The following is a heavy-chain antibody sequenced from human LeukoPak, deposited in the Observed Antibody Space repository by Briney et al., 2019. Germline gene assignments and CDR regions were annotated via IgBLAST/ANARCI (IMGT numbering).Heavy chain of an antibody. D-gene: IGHD3-10*01. V-gene: IGHV3-53*01. CDR1: GLTVSSNY. J-gene: IGHJ4*02. CDR2: IYRGGNT. Sequence: GGSLRLSCAASGLTVSSNYMSWVRQAPGRGLEWVSVIYRGGNTYYSDSVKGRFTISRDNSKNTVYLQMNNLRADDTALYYCAKAYGSGSYKFDYWGQGTLVTVSS. CDR3: AKAYGSGSYKFDY.